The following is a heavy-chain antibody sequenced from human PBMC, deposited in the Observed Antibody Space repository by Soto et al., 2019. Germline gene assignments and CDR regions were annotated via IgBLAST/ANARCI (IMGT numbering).Heavy chain of an antibody. CDR3: AKDRRGSGSYLFDP. J-gene: IGHJ5*02. CDR2: ISFDGTIE. D-gene: IGHD3-10*01. CDR1: GFTFSKYW. V-gene: IGHV3-30*18. Sequence: VQLVESGGGLVQPGGSLRLSCAASGFTFSKYWIHWVRQAPGKGLEWVAGISFDGTIEYYADSVKGRVTVSRDNSKNTVAMQMTSVRTEDTAVYYCAKDRRGSGSYLFDPWGQGTLVTVTS.